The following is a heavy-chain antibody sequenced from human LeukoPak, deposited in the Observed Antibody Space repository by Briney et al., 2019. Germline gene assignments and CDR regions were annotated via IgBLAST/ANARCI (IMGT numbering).Heavy chain of an antibody. D-gene: IGHD2-2*01. J-gene: IGHJ6*02. CDR2: INYSGGT. V-gene: IGHV4-34*01. CDR1: GGSFGGYD. CDR3: ARIWAGTMPAASRGNYYYGMDV. Sequence: SETLSLTCAVYGGSFGGYDWSWIRQPPGKGLEWIGEINYSGGTHYNPSLKSRVTMSLDTSKNQFSLKLTSVTAADTAVYYCARIWAGTMPAASRGNYYYGMDVWGQGTTVTVSS.